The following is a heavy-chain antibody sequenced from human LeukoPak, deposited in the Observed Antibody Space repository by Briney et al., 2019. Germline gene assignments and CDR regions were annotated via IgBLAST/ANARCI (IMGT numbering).Heavy chain of an antibody. CDR2: IVSGSTTI. J-gene: IGHJ6*03. Sequence: GGSLRLSCAASEFTFSSYSMNWVRQTPGKGLEWISYIVSGSTTIYYADSVEGRFTISRDDAKNSLLLQMNSLRAEDTAVYYCARGVRGVIRADYYYYMDVWGKGTTVTVSS. CDR3: ARGVRGVIRADYYYYMDV. V-gene: IGHV3-48*01. D-gene: IGHD3-10*01. CDR1: EFTFSSYS.